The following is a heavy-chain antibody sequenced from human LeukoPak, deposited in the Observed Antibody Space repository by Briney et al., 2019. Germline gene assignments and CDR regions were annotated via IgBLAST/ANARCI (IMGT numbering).Heavy chain of an antibody. CDR1: GGSISSSSYY. D-gene: IGHD2-21*02. V-gene: IGHV4-39*01. CDR2: IYYSGST. Sequence: ASETLSLTCTVSGGSISSSSYYWGWIRQPPGKGLEWIGSIYYSGSTYYNPSLKSRVTISVDTSKNQFSLKLSSVTAADTAVYYCASLAYCGGDCYDNWFDSWGQGTLVTVSS. J-gene: IGHJ5*01. CDR3: ASLAYCGGDCYDNWFDS.